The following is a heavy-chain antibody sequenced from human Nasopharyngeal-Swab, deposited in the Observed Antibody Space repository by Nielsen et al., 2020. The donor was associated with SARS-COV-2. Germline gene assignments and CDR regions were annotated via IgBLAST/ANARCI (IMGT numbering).Heavy chain of an antibody. CDR1: GFTFSSYA. J-gene: IGHJ4*02. CDR2: ISGSGGST. D-gene: IGHD6-19*01. CDR3: AKDPVGSGPPVGIFDY. Sequence: GGSLRLSCAASGFTFSSYAMSWVRQAPGKGLEWVSAISGSGGSTYYADSVKGRFTISRDNSKNTLYLQMNSLRAEDTAVYYCAKDPVGSGPPVGIFDYWGQGTLVTVSS. V-gene: IGHV3-23*01.